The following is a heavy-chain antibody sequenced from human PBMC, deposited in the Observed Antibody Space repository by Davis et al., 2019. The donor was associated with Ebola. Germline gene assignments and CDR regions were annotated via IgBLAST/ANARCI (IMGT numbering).Heavy chain of an antibody. D-gene: IGHD6-19*01. CDR3: AKGGSGWPSDYSYGLGV. V-gene: IGHV3-23*01. CDR2: VTSSGGST. J-gene: IGHJ6*04. CDR1: GFTSGSYA. Sequence: GGSLRPSCAASGFTSGSYAMTWARQVPGKGLEWVSAVTSSGGSTYYANSVKGRFTIPRDNSKNTLFLQLNNLGVEDTAVYYCAKGGSGWPSDYSYGLGVWGKGTTVTVSS.